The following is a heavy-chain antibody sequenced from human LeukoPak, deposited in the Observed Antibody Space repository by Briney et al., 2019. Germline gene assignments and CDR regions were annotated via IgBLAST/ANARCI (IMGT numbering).Heavy chain of an antibody. Sequence: SETLSLTCTVSGGSISSGSYYWSWIRQPAGKGLEWIGRIYTSGSTNYNPSLKSRVTISVDTSKNQFSLKLSSVTAADTAVYYCARTPYYYGSGSYYNQYYFDYWGQGTLVTVSS. J-gene: IGHJ4*02. CDR2: IYTSGST. CDR1: GGSISSGSYY. D-gene: IGHD3-10*01. V-gene: IGHV4-61*02. CDR3: ARTPYYYGSGSYYNQYYFDY.